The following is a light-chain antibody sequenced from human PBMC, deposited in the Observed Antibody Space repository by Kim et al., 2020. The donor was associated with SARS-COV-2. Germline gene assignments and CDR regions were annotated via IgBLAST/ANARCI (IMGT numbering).Light chain of an antibody. J-gene: IGLJ2*01. Sequence: KVTTSGSGSSSNIGNNYVSWYQQLPGTAPKLLIYDNNKRPSGIPDRFSGSKSGTSATLGITGLQTGDEADYYCGTWDSSLSAGVFGGGTQLTVL. CDR1: SSNIGNNY. CDR3: GTWDSSLSAGV. CDR2: DNN. V-gene: IGLV1-51*01.